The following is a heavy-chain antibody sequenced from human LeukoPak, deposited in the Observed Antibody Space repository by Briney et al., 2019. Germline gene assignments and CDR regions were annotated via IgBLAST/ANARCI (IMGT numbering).Heavy chain of an antibody. CDR3: ARRSSTRRWGAGTGYYFDY. D-gene: IGHD2-2*01. J-gene: IGHJ4*02. V-gene: IGHV4-4*09. CDR1: GGSISSYY. CDR2: IYTSGST. Sequence: PSETLSLTCTVSGGSISSYYWSWIRQPPGKGLEWIGYIYTSGSTNYNPSLKSRVTISVDTSKNQSSLKLSSVTAADTAVYHCARRSSTRRWGAGTGYYFDYWGQGTLVTVSS.